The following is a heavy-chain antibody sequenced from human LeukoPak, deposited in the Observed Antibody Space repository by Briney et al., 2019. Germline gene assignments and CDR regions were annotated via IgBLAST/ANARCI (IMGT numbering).Heavy chain of an antibody. Sequence: ASVKVSCKASGYTFTSYAMNWVRQAPGQGLEWMGWINTNTGNPTYAQGFTGRFVFSLDTSVSTAYLQISSLKAEDTAVYYCARGGDYSSWYNFGNYYHYYMDVWGKGTTVTVSS. CDR1: GYTFTSYA. D-gene: IGHD6-13*01. CDR2: INTNTGNP. CDR3: ARGGDYSSWYNFGNYYHYYMDV. J-gene: IGHJ6*03. V-gene: IGHV7-4-1*02.